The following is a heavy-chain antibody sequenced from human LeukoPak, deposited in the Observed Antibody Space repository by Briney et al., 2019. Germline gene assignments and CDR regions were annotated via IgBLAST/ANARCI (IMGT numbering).Heavy chain of an antibody. CDR2: IRYDGSNK. CDR1: GFTFSSYG. J-gene: IGHJ5*02. CDR3: ARDLMPGSSGYRGPLDP. D-gene: IGHD3-22*01. V-gene: IGHV3-30*02. Sequence: PGGSLRLSCAASGFTFSSYGMHWVRQAPGKGLEWVAFIRYDGSNKYYADSVKGRFTISRDNSKNTLYLQMNSLRAEDTAVYYCARDLMPGSSGYRGPLDPWGQGTLVTVSS.